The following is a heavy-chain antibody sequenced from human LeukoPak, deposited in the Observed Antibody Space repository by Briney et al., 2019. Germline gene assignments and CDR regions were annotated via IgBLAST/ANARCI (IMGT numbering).Heavy chain of an antibody. CDR3: ARGTAGFDP. CDR2: TNNDGSVT. Sequence: SGGSLRLSCEASGFTLSSYWMHWVRQAPGKGLMWVSHTNNDGSVTTYAGSVKGRFTISRDNAKNTLYLQMNSLRAEDTALYYCARGTAGFDPWGQGTLVIVSS. V-gene: IGHV3-74*01. CDR1: GFTLSSYW. J-gene: IGHJ5*02.